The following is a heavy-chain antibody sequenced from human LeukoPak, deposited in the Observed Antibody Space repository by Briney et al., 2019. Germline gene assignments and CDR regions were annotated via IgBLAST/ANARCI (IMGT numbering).Heavy chain of an antibody. CDR1: GFVFSNYW. CDR3: ARVGQGEWFFDL. V-gene: IGHV3-74*01. Sequence: GGSLRLSCAASGFVFSNYWMHWVRQAPGKGLVWVSRIKTDRSTITYADSVKGRFTISRDNAMNTLYLQMNSLGAEDTAVYYCARVGQGEWFFDLWGRGTLVTVSS. J-gene: IGHJ2*01. CDR2: IKTDRSTI. D-gene: IGHD1-26*01.